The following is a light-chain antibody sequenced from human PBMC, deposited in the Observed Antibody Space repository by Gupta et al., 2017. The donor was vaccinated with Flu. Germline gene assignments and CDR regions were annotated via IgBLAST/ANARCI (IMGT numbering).Light chain of an antibody. J-gene: IGKJ5*01. CDR2: AAS. V-gene: IGKV1D-12*01. CDR3: QQASSFPIT. Sequence: PSSVSASVGDRVTITCRASQGLSSWVAWYQQKPGKAPKLLISAASNLQSGVPSRFSGSGSATDFTLTISSLQPEDFATYFCQQASSFPITFGQGTRLEIK. CDR1: QGLSSW.